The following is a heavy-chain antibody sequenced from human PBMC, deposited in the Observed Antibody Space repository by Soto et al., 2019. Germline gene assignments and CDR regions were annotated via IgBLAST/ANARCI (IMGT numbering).Heavy chain of an antibody. Sequence: EVQLLESGGGLVQPGGSLRLSCAASGFTFSSYAMSWVRQAPGKGLEWVSAISGSGGSTYYADSVKGRVTISRDNSKNPLYLQMNSLRAEDTAVYYCAKDSVVVISAFDYWGQGTLVTVSS. CDR2: ISGSGGST. CDR1: GFTFSSYA. CDR3: AKDSVVVISAFDY. V-gene: IGHV3-23*01. D-gene: IGHD3-22*01. J-gene: IGHJ4*02.